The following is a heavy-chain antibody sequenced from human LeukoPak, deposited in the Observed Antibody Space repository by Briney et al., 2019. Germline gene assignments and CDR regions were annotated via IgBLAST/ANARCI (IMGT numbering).Heavy chain of an antibody. Sequence: PSETLSLTCAVYGGSFSGYFWSWIRQPPGKGLEWIGEINHSGSTNYNPSLKSRVTISVDTSKNQSSLKLSSVTAADTAVYYCARDPVGGSTIFDYWGQGTLVTVSS. V-gene: IGHV4-34*01. CDR2: INHSGST. CDR1: GGSFSGYF. D-gene: IGHD1-26*01. J-gene: IGHJ4*02. CDR3: ARDPVGGSTIFDY.